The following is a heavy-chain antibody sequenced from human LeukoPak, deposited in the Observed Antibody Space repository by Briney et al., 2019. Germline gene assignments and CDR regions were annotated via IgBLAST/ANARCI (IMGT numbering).Heavy chain of an antibody. CDR2: ISSSSSYI. CDR1: GFTFSSYS. Sequence: TGGSLRPSCAASGFTFSSYSMNWVRQAPGKGLEWVSSISSSSSYIYYADSVKGRFTISRDNAKNSLYLQMNSLRAEDTAVYYCARDEDSSGYCDYWGQGTLVTVSS. CDR3: ARDEDSSGYCDY. V-gene: IGHV3-21*01. J-gene: IGHJ4*02. D-gene: IGHD3-22*01.